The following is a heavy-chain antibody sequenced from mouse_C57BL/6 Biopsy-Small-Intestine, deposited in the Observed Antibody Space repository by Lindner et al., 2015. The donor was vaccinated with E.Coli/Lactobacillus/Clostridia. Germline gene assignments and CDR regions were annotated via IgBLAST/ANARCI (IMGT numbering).Heavy chain of an antibody. V-gene: IGHV1-9*01. D-gene: IGHD3-2*02. CDR3: ASSSGYSYYFDF. J-gene: IGHJ2*01. CDR1: DYIFPGYW. CDR2: ILPGSGST. Sequence: VQLQESGAELMKPGASVKLSCKATDYIFPGYWIEWIKQRPGHGLEWIGEILPGSGSTNYNEKFKGKATFTAETSSNVVYMQLSSLTTEDSAIYYCASSSGYSYYFDFWGQGTTLTVSS.